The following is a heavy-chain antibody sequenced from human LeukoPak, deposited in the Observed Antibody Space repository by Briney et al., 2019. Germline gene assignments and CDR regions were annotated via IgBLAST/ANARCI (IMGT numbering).Heavy chain of an antibody. CDR2: INQDGGEK. J-gene: IGHJ6*02. CDR1: GFTFNSYW. CDR3: AREARASSGWYEEYNGMDA. V-gene: IGHV3-7*01. Sequence: QSGGSLRLSCAVSGFTFNSYWMSWVRQTPGKGLEWVANINQDGGEKYYVDSVEGRFTVSRHNAKNSLYLQMNSLRDEDTAVYYCAREARASSGWYEEYNGMDAWGQGTTVTVSS. D-gene: IGHD6-19*01.